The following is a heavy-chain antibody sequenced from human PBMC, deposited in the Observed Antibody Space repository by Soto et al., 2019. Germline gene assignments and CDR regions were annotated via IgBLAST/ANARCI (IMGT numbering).Heavy chain of an antibody. Sequence: EVQLVQSGAEVKKPGESLRISCKGSGYSFTSYWISWVRQMPGKGLEWMGRIDPSDSYTNYSPSFQGHVTISADKSISTAYLQWSSLKAADTAMYYGASFGPAAGTGHYYGMDVWGQGTTVTVSS. V-gene: IGHV5-10-1*03. CDR2: IDPSDSYT. CDR3: ASFGPAAGTGHYYGMDV. J-gene: IGHJ6*02. D-gene: IGHD6-13*01. CDR1: GYSFTSYW.